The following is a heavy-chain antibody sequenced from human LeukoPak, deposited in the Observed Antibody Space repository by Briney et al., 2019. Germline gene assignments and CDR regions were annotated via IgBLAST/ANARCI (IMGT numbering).Heavy chain of an antibody. Sequence: RGSLRLSCAASGFTFSDHAMSWVRQAPGRGLEWVSAISVGESPYYADSVKGRFTISRDNSMSTLYLQMNSLRVEDTAVYYCAKEGQYYDLLTGYQRGAFDVWGQGTMVSVSS. V-gene: IGHV3-23*01. CDR3: AKEGQYYDLLTGYQRGAFDV. CDR2: ISVGESP. D-gene: IGHD3-9*01. J-gene: IGHJ3*01. CDR1: GFTFSDHA.